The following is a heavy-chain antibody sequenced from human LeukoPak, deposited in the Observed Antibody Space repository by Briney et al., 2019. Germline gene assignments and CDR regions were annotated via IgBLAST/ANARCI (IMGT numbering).Heavy chain of an antibody. J-gene: IGHJ4*02. CDR3: ARDLGYRSGWYPAHFDY. V-gene: IGHV6-1*01. CDR1: GYSVSSNSAA. D-gene: IGHD6-19*01. CDR2: RYYRSNWYN. Sequence: KSSQTLSLTCAISGYSVSSNSAAWNCIRQSPSRGLESLGRRYYRSNWYNDYAIVLKSRISISAETSKNQRCTHPNSVAPEYTAVYYRARDLGYRSGWYPAHFDYWGEGTLVTVSS.